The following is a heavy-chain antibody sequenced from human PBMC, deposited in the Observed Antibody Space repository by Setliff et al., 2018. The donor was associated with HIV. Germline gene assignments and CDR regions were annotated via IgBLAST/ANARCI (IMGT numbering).Heavy chain of an antibody. CDR2: INPNSGGT. CDR3: ATSFGSGVAPFDN. D-gene: IGHD3-10*01. J-gene: IGHJ4*02. CDR1: GYRFTDYY. V-gene: IGHV1-2*02. Sequence: ASVKVSCKASGYRFTDYYIHWVRQAPGQGLEWMGWINPNSGGTNYALKFQGRGSIFADKSTSTAYLGLNGLTSEDTAIYYCATSFGSGVAPFDNWGQGTLVTVSS.